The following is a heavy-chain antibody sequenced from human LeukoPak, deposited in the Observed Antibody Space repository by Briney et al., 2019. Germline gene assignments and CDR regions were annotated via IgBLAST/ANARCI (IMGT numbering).Heavy chain of an antibody. V-gene: IGHV5-51*01. Sequence: GESLKISCKGSGYRFTSYWIGWVRQMPGKGLEWMGIIYPGDSDTRYSPSFQGQVTISADKSISTAYLQWSSLKASDTAMYYCARTYCGGDCYYSYFDYWGQGTLVTVSS. CDR3: ARTYCGGDCYYSYFDY. CDR2: IYPGDSDT. CDR1: GYRFTSYW. J-gene: IGHJ4*02. D-gene: IGHD2-21*02.